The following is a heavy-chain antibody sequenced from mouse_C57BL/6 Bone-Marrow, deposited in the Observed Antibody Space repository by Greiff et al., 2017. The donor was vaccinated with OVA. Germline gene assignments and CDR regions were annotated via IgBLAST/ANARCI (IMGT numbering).Heavy chain of an antibody. Sequence: EVMLVESGGGLVQPGGSLKLSCAASGFTFSDYYMYWVRQTPEKRLEWVAYISNGGGSTYYPDTVKGRFTISRDNAKNTLYLQMSRLKSEDTAMYYCARQRGSSYYYAMDYWGQGTSVTVSS. V-gene: IGHV5-12*01. CDR3: ARQRGSSYYYAMDY. J-gene: IGHJ4*01. CDR2: ISNGGGST. CDR1: GFTFSDYY. D-gene: IGHD1-1*01.